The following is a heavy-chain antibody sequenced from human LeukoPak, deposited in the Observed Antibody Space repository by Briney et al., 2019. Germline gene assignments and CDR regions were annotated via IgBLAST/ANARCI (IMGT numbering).Heavy chain of an antibody. Sequence: GESLKISCKGSGYSFTSYWISWVRQMPGKGLEWMGIIYPGDSDTRYSPSFQGQVTISADKSISTAYLQWSSLKASDTATYYCTRAGPAAMLSRFDYWGQGTLVTVSS. CDR2: IYPGDSDT. D-gene: IGHD2-2*01. V-gene: IGHV5-51*01. CDR1: GYSFTSYW. CDR3: TRAGPAAMLSRFDY. J-gene: IGHJ4*02.